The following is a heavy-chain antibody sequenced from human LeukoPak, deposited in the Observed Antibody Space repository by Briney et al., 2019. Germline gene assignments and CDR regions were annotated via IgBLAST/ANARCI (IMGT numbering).Heavy chain of an antibody. J-gene: IGHJ5*02. CDR2: IYPGDSDT. CDR1: GYSFTSYW. CDR3: ARFKFGYCSGGSCYSGWFDP. D-gene: IGHD2-15*01. V-gene: IGHV5-51*01. Sequence: GESLKISCKGSGYSFTSYWIGWVRQMPGKGLEWMGIIYPGDSDTRYSPSFQGQVTISADKSISTAYLQSSSLKASDTAMYYCARFKFGYCSGGSCYSGWFDPWGQGTLVTVSS.